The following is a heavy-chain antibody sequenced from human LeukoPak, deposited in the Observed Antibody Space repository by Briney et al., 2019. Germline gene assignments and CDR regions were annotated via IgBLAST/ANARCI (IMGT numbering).Heavy chain of an antibody. CDR1: GYTFTNNY. D-gene: IGHD3-3*02. Sequence: ASVKLSCKTSGYTFTNNYIHWIRQAPGQGLAWMGWINPKYGGTHYAQKFQERFTITTDTSISTAYMDLRTLESADTAFYYCARGEGLSIFAVLLTWGQGTLVTVSS. J-gene: IGHJ4*02. CDR3: ARGEGLSIFAVLLT. CDR2: INPKYGGT. V-gene: IGHV1-2*02.